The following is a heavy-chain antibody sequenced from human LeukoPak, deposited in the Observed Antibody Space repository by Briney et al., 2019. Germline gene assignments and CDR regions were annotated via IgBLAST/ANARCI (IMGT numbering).Heavy chain of an antibody. CDR2: IYHSGST. CDR3: ARGRGIAAAGTDWFDP. V-gene: IGHV4-38-2*02. CDR1: GYSISSGYY. Sequence: SETLSLTCTVSGYSISSGYYWGWIRQPPGKGLEWIGSIYHSGSTYYNPSLKSRVTISVDTSKNQFSLKLSSVTAADTAVYYCARGRGIAAAGTDWFDPWGQGTLVTVSS. J-gene: IGHJ5*02. D-gene: IGHD6-13*01.